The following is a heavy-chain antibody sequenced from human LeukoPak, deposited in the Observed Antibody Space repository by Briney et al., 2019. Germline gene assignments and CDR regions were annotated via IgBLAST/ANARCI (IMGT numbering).Heavy chain of an antibody. Sequence: SVKVSCKASGGTFSSYAISWVRQAPGQGLEWMGRIIPIFGTANYAQKFQGRVTITTDESTSTAYMELSSLRSEDTAVYYCARDGKYSSGANWFDPWGQGTLVTVSS. CDR2: IIPIFGTA. CDR3: ARDGKYSSGANWFDP. CDR1: GGTFSSYA. D-gene: IGHD6-25*01. J-gene: IGHJ5*02. V-gene: IGHV1-69*05.